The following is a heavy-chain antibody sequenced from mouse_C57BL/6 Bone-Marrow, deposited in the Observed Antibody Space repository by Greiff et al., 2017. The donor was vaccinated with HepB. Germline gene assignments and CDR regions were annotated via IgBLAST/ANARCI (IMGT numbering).Heavy chain of an antibody. V-gene: IGHV1-76*01. CDR3: ARREPGPLYYYAMDY. CDR1: GYTFTDYY. D-gene: IGHD2-3*01. CDR2: IYPGSGNT. J-gene: IGHJ4*01. Sequence: QVQLQQSGAELVRPGASVKLSCKASGYTFTDYYINWVKQRPGQGLEWIARIYPGSGNTYYNEKFKGKATLTAEKSSSTAYMQLSSLTSEDSAVYFCARREPGPLYYYAMDYWGQGTSVTVSS.